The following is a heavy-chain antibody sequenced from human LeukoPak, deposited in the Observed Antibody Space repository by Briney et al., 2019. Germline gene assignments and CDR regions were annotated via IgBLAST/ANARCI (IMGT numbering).Heavy chain of an antibody. D-gene: IGHD2-2*01. Sequence: PGRSLRLSCAASGFTFSTYGMYWVRQAPGKGLEWVAVISYDGSNKYYADSVKGRFTISRDNSKNTLYLQMNSLRAEDTAVYYCAKNQYPSYCSSTSCLVSPDYWGQGTLVTVSS. CDR2: ISYDGSNK. V-gene: IGHV3-30*18. CDR3: AKNQYPSYCSSTSCLVSPDY. J-gene: IGHJ4*02. CDR1: GFTFSTYG.